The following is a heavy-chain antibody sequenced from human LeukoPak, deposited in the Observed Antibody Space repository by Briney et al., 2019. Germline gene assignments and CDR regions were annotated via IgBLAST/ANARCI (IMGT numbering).Heavy chain of an antibody. CDR2: IKNDGSVT. Sequence: GGSLRLSCAASGFTFGSYWMQWVRQAPGKGLVWVSRIKNDGSVTNYADSVKGRYTISRDNAKNTLYLQMNSLRAEDTAVYYCARYNAAAGDYWGQGTLVTVSS. D-gene: IGHD6-13*01. V-gene: IGHV3-74*01. CDR3: ARYNAAAGDY. CDR1: GFTFGSYW. J-gene: IGHJ4*02.